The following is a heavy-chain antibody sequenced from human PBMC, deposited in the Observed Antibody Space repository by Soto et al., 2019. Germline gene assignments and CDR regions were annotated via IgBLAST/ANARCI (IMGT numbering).Heavy chain of an antibody. CDR3: VKERYLDHDIRGNLFDN. CDR2: ISRYGDFT. D-gene: IGHD3-22*01. CDR1: GFTFNIYA. Sequence: EVQLLESGGDLIQPGGSLRLSCAASGFTFNIYAMTWVRQAPGKGLEWVSAISRYGDFTYYADSVEGRFTISRDNSKNTLYLQMNSLRAEDTAVYYCVKERYLDHDIRGNLFDNWGRGTRVTVSS. V-gene: IGHV3-23*01. J-gene: IGHJ4*02.